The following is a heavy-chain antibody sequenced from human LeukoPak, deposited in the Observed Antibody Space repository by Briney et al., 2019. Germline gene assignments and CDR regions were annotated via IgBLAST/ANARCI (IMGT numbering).Heavy chain of an antibody. CDR1: GGTFGSYA. D-gene: IGHD6-6*01. CDR2: IIPIFGTA. J-gene: IGHJ6*03. Sequence: SVKVSCKASGGTFGSYAISWVRQAPGQGLEWMGGIIPIFGTANYAQKFQGRVTITTDESTSTAYMELSSLRSEDTAVYYCAREGEYSSSSGYYYYYMDVWGKGTTVTVSS. V-gene: IGHV1-69*05. CDR3: AREGEYSSSSGYYYYYMDV.